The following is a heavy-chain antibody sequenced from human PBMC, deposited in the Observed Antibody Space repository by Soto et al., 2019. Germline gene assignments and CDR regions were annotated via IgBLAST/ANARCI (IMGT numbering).Heavy chain of an antibody. V-gene: IGHV4-34*01. CDR1: GGSLSGYY. D-gene: IGHD3-22*01. Sequence: ETLSLTCAVYGGSLSGYYWSWIRQPPGKGLEWIGEIDHSGRTKYSPSLKSRVTMSVDTSKNQFSLKLSSVTAADTAVYYCARWDSGDAHDSNADAFDIWGQGTMVTVSS. CDR2: IDHSGRT. J-gene: IGHJ3*02. CDR3: ARWDSGDAHDSNADAFDI.